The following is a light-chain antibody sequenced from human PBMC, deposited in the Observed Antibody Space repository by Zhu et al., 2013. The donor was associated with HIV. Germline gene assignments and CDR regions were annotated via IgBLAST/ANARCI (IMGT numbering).Light chain of an antibody. J-gene: IGLJ1*01. CDR3: QSYDSNNHGV. CDR1: SGSIASNY. V-gene: IGLV6-57*02. CDR2: EDN. Sequence: NFMLTQPHSVSESPGKTVTISCTGSSGSIASNYVQWFQQRPGSAPTTVIYEDNQRPSGVPDRFSGSIDSSSNSASLTISGLKTEDEADYYCQSYDSNNHGVFGTGTKVTVL.